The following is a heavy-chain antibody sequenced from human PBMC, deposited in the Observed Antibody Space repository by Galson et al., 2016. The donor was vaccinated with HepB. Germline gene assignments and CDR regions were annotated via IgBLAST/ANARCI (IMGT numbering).Heavy chain of an antibody. CDR2: IHHSGIT. CDR1: GGMFSGYY. CDR3: ARMRYSDYSRTRRAEYFQH. V-gene: IGHV4-34*01. J-gene: IGHJ1*01. D-gene: IGHD5-12*01. Sequence: SETLSLTCAVHGGMFSGYYWGWVRQPPGGWLEWIGEIHHSGITYYNPSPKTRFIISLNNSTNQFSLKLTSVSAADTAVYYCARMRYSDYSRTRRAEYFQHWGQGTLVTVSS.